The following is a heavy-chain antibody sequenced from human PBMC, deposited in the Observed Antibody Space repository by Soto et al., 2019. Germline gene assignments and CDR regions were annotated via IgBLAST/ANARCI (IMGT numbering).Heavy chain of an antibody. CDR3: EREGYGSGSYYGH. J-gene: IGHJ4*02. V-gene: IGHV3-21*01. CDR1: GFTVSSYS. Sequence: PXESLSLACAASGFTVSSYSTNGVRQAPGKGLEWVSSISSSISYIYYADSVKGRFTISRDNAKNSLYLQMNSLRAEDTAVYYCEREGYGSGSYYGHWGQGTLVTVSS. CDR2: ISSSISYI. D-gene: IGHD3-10*01.